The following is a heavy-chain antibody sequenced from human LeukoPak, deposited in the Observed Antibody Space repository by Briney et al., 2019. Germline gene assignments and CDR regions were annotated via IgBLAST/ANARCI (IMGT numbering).Heavy chain of an antibody. Sequence: PGGSLRLSCAASGFTFSRSWMNWVRQAPGKGLEWVANIKQDGSEKYYVDSVKGRFTICRDNAKNSLYLQMNSLRPEDTAVYYCGSSLIAAATFDCWGTGTLVTASS. J-gene: IGHJ4*02. CDR3: GSSLIAAATFDC. V-gene: IGHV3-7*03. CDR1: GFTFSRSW. D-gene: IGHD6-25*01. CDR2: IKQDGSEK.